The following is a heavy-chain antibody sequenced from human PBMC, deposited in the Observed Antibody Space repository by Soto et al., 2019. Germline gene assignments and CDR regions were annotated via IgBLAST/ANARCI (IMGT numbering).Heavy chain of an antibody. CDR2: ISYDGSNK. Sequence: GGSLRLSCAASGFTFSSYCMHWVRQAPCKGLEWVAVISYDGSNKYYAGSVKGRFTISRDNSKNTLYLQMNSLRAEDTAVYYCATDIRGNFDYWGQRILVTVSS. CDR3: ATDIRGNFDY. J-gene: IGHJ4*02. V-gene: IGHV3-30*03. CDR1: GFTFSSYC. D-gene: IGHD3-10*01.